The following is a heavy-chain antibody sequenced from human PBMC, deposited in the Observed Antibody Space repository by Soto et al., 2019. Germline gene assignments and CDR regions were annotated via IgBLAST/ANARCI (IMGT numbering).Heavy chain of an antibody. V-gene: IGHV1-46*01. Sequence: ASVKVSCKASGYKFINHYMHWVRQVPGVGLEWMGIINPHGGGTDYSPKFQGRVTMTRDTSANTVHMELSSLRSEDTRVYFCARDSSASARSCYFDNWGQGTLVTVSS. D-gene: IGHD6-25*01. CDR2: INPHGGGT. CDR3: ARDSSASARSCYFDN. J-gene: IGHJ4*02. CDR1: GYKFINHY.